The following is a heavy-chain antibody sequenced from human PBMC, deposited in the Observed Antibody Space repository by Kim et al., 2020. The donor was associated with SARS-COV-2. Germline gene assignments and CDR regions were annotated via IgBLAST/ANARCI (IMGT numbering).Heavy chain of an antibody. V-gene: IGHV1-69*13. J-gene: IGHJ6*02. Sequence: SVKVSCKASGGTFRSYGISWVRQAPGQGLEWRGGIIPMFGTAFFAQKFQGRVAITADESTSTAYMELSSLRSEDTAVYYCARVGRSTNFYYYGLDVWGQGTTVTVSS. CDR3: ARVGRSTNFYYYGLDV. CDR1: GGTFRSYG. CDR2: IIPMFGTA.